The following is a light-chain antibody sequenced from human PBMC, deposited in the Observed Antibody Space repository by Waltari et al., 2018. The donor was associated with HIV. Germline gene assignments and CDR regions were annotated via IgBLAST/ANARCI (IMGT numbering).Light chain of an antibody. Sequence: EAVLTQSPVSLSVALGRPASISSRSSQSLTYTDGNTYLNWFHQRPGQSPRRLIYKISNRDSGVPDRFSGSGSVTEFTLHISRVEAEDVGIFYCMQSTHWPGTFGQGTKVEIQ. CDR1: QSLTYTDGNTY. CDR3: MQSTHWPGT. J-gene: IGKJ1*01. V-gene: IGKV2-30*01. CDR2: KIS.